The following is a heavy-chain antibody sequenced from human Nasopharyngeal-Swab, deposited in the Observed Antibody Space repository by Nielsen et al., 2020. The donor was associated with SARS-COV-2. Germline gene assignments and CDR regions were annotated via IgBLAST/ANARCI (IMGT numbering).Heavy chain of an antibody. Sequence: GESLKISCAASGFTFSNAWMSWVRQAPGKGLEWVGRIKSKTDGGTTAYAAPVKGRFTISRDDSKNTLYLQMNSLKTEDTAVYYCTTRGVVYCGGDCYSPGAFDIWGQGTMVTVSS. D-gene: IGHD2-21*02. V-gene: IGHV3-15*01. J-gene: IGHJ3*02. CDR1: GFTFSNAW. CDR2: IKSKTDGGTT. CDR3: TTRGVVYCGGDCYSPGAFDI.